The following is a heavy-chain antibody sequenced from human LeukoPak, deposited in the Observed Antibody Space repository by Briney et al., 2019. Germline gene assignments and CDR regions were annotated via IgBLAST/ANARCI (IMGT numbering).Heavy chain of an antibody. D-gene: IGHD3-10*01. CDR3: ARDLYSRRMNYHGSGSYFAY. V-gene: IGHV1-18*01. Sequence: GASVKVSCKASGYTFTSYGISWVRQAPGQGLEWMGWISAYNGNTNYAQKLQGRVTMTTDTSTSTAYVELRSLRSDDTAVYYCARDLYSRRMNYHGSGSYFAYWGQGTLVTVSS. CDR2: ISAYNGNT. J-gene: IGHJ4*02. CDR1: GYTFTSYG.